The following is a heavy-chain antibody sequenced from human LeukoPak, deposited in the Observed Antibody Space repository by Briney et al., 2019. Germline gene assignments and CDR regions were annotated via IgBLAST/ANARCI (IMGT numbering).Heavy chain of an antibody. J-gene: IGHJ4*02. CDR2: IYYSGST. Sequence: PSETLSLTCTVSGGSISTYYWSWIRQPPGKGLEWIGYIYYSGSTNYNPSLKSRVTMSVDSSKNQFSLKLSSVTAADTAMYYCARVSGYDWESFYDYWGQGSLVTVSS. V-gene: IGHV4-59*01. CDR1: GGSISTYY. D-gene: IGHD5-12*01. CDR3: ARVSGYDWESFYDY.